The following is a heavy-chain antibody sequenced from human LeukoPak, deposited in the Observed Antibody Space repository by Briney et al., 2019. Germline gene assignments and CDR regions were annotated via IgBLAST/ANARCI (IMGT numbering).Heavy chain of an antibody. V-gene: IGHV3-21*01. J-gene: IGHJ5*02. CDR3: ARGPQFSGPGWFDP. Sequence: PGGSLRLSCAASGFTFSGYVMTWVRQAPGKGLECVSSITFSSSHIYYADSVKGRFTISRDSTKDSLYLQMNSLRAEDTAIYYCARGPQFSGPGWFDPWGQGTLVTVSS. D-gene: IGHD3-10*01. CDR1: GFTFSGYV. CDR2: ITFSSSHI.